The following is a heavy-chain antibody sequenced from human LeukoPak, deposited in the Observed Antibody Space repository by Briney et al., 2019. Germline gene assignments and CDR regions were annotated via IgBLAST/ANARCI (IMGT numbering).Heavy chain of an antibody. CDR1: GFIFRNFA. J-gene: IGHJ4*02. CDR3: AKEQWLGYFDY. V-gene: IGHV3-33*06. CDR2: MWTDRSDK. D-gene: IGHD6-19*01. Sequence: GGSLRLSCAASGFIFRNFAMQWGREAPGKGLEWVGVMWTDRSDKYYADSVKGRFTISRDNSRNGLYLQMNSLRAEDTAVYYCAKEQWLGYFDYWGQGTLVTVSS.